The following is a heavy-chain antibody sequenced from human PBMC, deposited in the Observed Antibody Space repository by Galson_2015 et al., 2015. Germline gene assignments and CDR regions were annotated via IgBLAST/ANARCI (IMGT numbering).Heavy chain of an antibody. V-gene: IGHV3-30-3*01. CDR3: ARDGGGDTAMVDYGMDV. CDR1: GFTFSSYA. Sequence: SLRLSCAASGFTFSSYAMHWVRQAPGKGLEWVAVISYDGSNKYYADSVKGRFTISRDNSKNTLYLQMNSLRAEDTAVHYCARDGGGDTAMVDYGMDVWVQGTTVTVSS. CDR2: ISYDGSNK. J-gene: IGHJ6*02. D-gene: IGHD5-18*01.